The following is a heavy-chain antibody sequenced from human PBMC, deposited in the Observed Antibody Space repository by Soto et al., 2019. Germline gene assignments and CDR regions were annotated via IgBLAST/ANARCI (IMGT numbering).Heavy chain of an antibody. J-gene: IGHJ5*02. Sequence: QVQLQESGPGLVKPSQTLSLTCTVSGGSISSGGYYWSWIRQHPGKGLEWIGYIYYSGSTYYHPSLKSRVTISVDTSKNQCSLKLSSVTAADTAVYYGARNRIYLGGLDPWGQGTLVTVSS. CDR2: IYYSGST. CDR3: ARNRIYLGGLDP. D-gene: IGHD2-15*01. CDR1: GGSISSGGYY. V-gene: IGHV4-31*03.